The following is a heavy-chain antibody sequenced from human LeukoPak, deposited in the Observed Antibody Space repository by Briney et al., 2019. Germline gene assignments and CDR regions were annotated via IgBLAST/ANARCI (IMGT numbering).Heavy chain of an antibody. D-gene: IGHD3-10*01. Sequence: ASVKVSCKASGYTLTSYGISWVRQAPGQGLEWMGWISAYNGNTNYAQKLQGRVTMTTDTSTSTAYMELRSLRSDDTAVYYCGRAADSGSYYNSGFNYWGQGTLVTVSS. CDR1: GYTLTSYG. V-gene: IGHV1-18*01. J-gene: IGHJ4*02. CDR2: ISAYNGNT. CDR3: GRAADSGSYYNSGFNY.